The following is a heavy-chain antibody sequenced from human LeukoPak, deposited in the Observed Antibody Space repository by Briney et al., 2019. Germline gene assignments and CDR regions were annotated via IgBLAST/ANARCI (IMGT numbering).Heavy chain of an antibody. V-gene: IGHV1-8*01. Sequence: GASVKVPCKASGYTFTSYDINWVRQATGQGLEWMGWMNPNSGNTGYAQKFQGKVTMTRNTSISTAYMELSSLRSEDTAVYYCARGSRYCSSTSCYFYDPWGQGTLVTVSS. CDR3: ARGSRYCSSTSCYFYDP. D-gene: IGHD2-2*01. CDR2: MNPNSGNT. J-gene: IGHJ5*02. CDR1: GYTFTSYD.